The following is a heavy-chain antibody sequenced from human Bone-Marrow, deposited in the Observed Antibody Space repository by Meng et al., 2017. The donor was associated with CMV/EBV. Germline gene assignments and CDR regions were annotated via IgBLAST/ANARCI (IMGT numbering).Heavy chain of an antibody. CDR1: GFTFSHYA. CDR3: GRDPNGDYVGAFDF. J-gene: IGHJ3*01. Sequence: SGFTFSHYAMTWFRQAPGKVLEWVSSIGGSGGVTSYADSVKGRFTISRDNSQNTLYLQLNSLRAEDTAMYFCGRDPNGDYVGAFDFWGQGTMVTVSS. CDR2: IGGSGGVT. D-gene: IGHD4-17*01. V-gene: IGHV3-23*01.